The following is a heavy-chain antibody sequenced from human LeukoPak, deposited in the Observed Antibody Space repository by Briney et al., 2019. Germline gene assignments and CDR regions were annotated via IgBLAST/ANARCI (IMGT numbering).Heavy chain of an antibody. V-gene: IGHV3-21*01. CDR3: ARAGGSTVSHSDY. D-gene: IGHD4-17*01. J-gene: IGHJ4*02. CDR2: ISSSTSYI. Sequence: NPGGSLRLSCAASGFTFSSYSMNWIRQAPGKGLEWVSSISSSTSYIYYADSVKGRFTISIDNAKNSLYLQMNSLRAEDTAVYYCARAGGSTVSHSDYWGQGTLVTVSS. CDR1: GFTFSSYS.